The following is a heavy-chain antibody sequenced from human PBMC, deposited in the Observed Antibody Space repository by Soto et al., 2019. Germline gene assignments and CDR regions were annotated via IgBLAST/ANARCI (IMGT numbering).Heavy chain of an antibody. J-gene: IGHJ6*03. CDR3: ARATDFWSGYYRYYYYMDV. V-gene: IGHV4-31*03. CDR2: IYYSGST. D-gene: IGHD3-3*01. Sequence: KTSETLSLTCTVSGGSISSGGYYWSWIRQHPGKGLEWIGYIYYSGSTYYNPSLKSRVTISVDTSKNQFSLKLSSVTAADTAVYYCARATDFWSGYYRYYYYMDVWGKGTTVTVSS. CDR1: GGSISSGGYY.